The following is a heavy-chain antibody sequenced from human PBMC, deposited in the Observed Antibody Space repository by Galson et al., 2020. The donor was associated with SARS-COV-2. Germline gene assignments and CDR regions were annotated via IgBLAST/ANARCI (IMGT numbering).Heavy chain of an antibody. CDR3: ATAPPMSGYFWFDP. Sequence: ASVKVTCKVSGYTHTELSMHWVRQAPGKGLEWTGGFDPEDGETIHEQKFQGRVTMTEDTSTDTAYMELSSLRSEDTAVYYCATAPPMSGYFWFDPWGQGTLVTVSS. CDR2: FDPEDGET. D-gene: IGHD3-3*01. CDR1: GYTHTELS. J-gene: IGHJ5*02. V-gene: IGHV1-24*01.